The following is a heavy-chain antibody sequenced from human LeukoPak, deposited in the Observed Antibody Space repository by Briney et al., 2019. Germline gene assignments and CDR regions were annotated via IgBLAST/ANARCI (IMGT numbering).Heavy chain of an antibody. CDR3: ARDQLTIHYYDSSGYDY. Sequence: GGSLRLSCAASGFTFSSYSMNWVRKAPGKGLEWVSYISSSSSTIYYADSVKGRFTISRDNAKNSLYLQMNSLRAEDTAVYYCARDQLTIHYYDSSGYDYWGQGTLVTVSS. CDR2: ISSSSSTI. V-gene: IGHV3-48*01. CDR1: GFTFSSYS. D-gene: IGHD3-22*01. J-gene: IGHJ4*02.